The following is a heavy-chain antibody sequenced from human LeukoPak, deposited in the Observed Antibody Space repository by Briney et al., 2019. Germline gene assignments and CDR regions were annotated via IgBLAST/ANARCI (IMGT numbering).Heavy chain of an antibody. CDR2: IYSDGST. V-gene: IGHV3-23*03. Sequence: PGGSLRLSCAASGFTFSTFALTWVRRAPGKGLEWVSLIYSDGSTYYADSVKGRFTISRDNSKNILYLQMNSLRAEDTALYYCATGGIAVAGQRGVDHWGQGTQVTVSS. CDR3: ATGGIAVAGQRGVDH. J-gene: IGHJ4*02. CDR1: GFTFSTFA. D-gene: IGHD6-19*01.